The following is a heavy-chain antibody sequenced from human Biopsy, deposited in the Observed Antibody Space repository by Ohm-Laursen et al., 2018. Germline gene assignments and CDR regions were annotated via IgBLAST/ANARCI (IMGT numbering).Heavy chain of an antibody. CDR3: ARGRRTSGWPYFDN. CDR1: GDSLTSGPEN. CDR2: IYSGGNT. Sequence: PSETLSLTCTVYGDSLTSGPENWSWIRQSPGQGLEYIGFIYSGGNTNYNPSLKNRVTMSVDTSKNQFYLKLYSVTAADTAVYYCARGRRTSGWPYFDNWGQGALVSVSP. D-gene: IGHD6-19*01. V-gene: IGHV4-61*01. J-gene: IGHJ4*02.